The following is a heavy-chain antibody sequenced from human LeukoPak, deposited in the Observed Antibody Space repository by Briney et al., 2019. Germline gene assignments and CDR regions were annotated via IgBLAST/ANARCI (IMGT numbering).Heavy chain of an antibody. Sequence: VASVTVSFTSTGGNFNNYAINWVRQAPGPGQEWMGWSSAYNGNTNYSQKLQGRVTITTDTSTSTAYMELRSLKSDDSAVYYCARDLASLGVVQIHYYYYYGMDVWGQGSTVTVSS. J-gene: IGHJ6*02. CDR2: SSAYNGNT. CDR3: ARDLASLGVVQIHYYYYYGMDV. D-gene: IGHD3-3*01. CDR1: GGNFNNYA. V-gene: IGHV1-18*01.